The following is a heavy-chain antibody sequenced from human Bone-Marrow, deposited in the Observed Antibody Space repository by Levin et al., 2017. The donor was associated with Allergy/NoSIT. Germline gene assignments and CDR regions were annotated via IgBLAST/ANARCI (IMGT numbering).Heavy chain of an antibody. Sequence: GGSLRLSCTASGFTFTNAWMSWIRQAPGKGLEWVGRIKSKTDGGTTDYAAPVKGRFTISRDDSKNTLYLQMNSLETEDTAVYYCTTDGNSGSYGYWGQGDLVTVSS. CDR2: IKSKTDGGTT. V-gene: IGHV3-15*01. CDR3: TTDGNSGSYGY. J-gene: IGHJ4*02. D-gene: IGHD1-26*01. CDR1: GFTFTNAW.